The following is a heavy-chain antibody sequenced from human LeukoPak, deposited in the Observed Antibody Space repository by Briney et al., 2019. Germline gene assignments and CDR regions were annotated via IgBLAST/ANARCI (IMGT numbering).Heavy chain of an antibody. Sequence: ASVKVSCKASGYTFTGYYMHWVRQAPGQGLEWMGWINPNSGGTNFAQQLQGRVTMTTDPSTSTAYMELRSLRSDDTAVYYCARDRALRRGPGFYDSSGYYSPWGQGTLVTVSS. CDR3: ARDRALRRGPGFYDSSGYYSP. V-gene: IGHV1-2*02. CDR1: GYTFTGYY. CDR2: INPNSGGT. D-gene: IGHD3-22*01. J-gene: IGHJ5*02.